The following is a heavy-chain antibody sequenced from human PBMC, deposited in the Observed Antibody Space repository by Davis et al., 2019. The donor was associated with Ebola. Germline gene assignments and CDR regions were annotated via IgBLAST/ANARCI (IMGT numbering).Heavy chain of an antibody. Sequence: GESLKISCKTSGYSFTSYWIVWVRQMPGKGLEWMGIIYPDDSDTRYSPSFQGQVTISADKSINTAYLKWSSLKASDTAIYYCARLFRGYSGYQDYWGQGTLVSVSS. D-gene: IGHD5-12*01. CDR1: GYSFTSYW. CDR2: IYPDDSDT. V-gene: IGHV5-51*01. CDR3: ARLFRGYSGYQDY. J-gene: IGHJ4*02.